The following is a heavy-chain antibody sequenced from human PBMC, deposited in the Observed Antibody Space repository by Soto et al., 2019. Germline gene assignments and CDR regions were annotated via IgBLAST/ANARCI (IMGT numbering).Heavy chain of an antibody. J-gene: IGHJ4*02. D-gene: IGHD1-26*01. V-gene: IGHV4-39*01. CDR3: ARLYSGSPGDY. CDR2: IYYSGST. Sequence: SETLSLTCTVSGGSISSSSSYWGWIRQPPGKGLEWIGSIYYSGSTYYNPSLKSRVTISVDTSKNQFSLKLSSVTAADTAVYYCARLYSGSPGDYWGKGTLVTVSS. CDR1: GGSISSSSSY.